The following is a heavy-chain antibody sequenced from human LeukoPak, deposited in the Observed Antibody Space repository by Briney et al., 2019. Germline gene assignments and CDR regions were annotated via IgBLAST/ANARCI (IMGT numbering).Heavy chain of an antibody. V-gene: IGHV5-51*01. CDR3: ARRRRGGSGSLYYFDY. CDR2: IFPGDSDI. J-gene: IGHJ4*02. CDR1: GYSFSNYW. Sequence: GESLKISCMGSGYSFSNYWIGWVRQMPGEGVEWMGIIFPGDSDIRYSPSFQGQVTISVDKSITTAYLQWNSLEASDTATYYCARRRRGGSGSLYYFDYWGQGTLVTVSS. D-gene: IGHD3-10*01.